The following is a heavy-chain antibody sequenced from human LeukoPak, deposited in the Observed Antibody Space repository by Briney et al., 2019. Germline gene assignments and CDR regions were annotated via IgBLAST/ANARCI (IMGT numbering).Heavy chain of an antibody. CDR1: GYTFTSYD. V-gene: IGHV1-8*01. Sequence: ASVKVSRKASGYTFTSYDINWVRQATGQGLEWMGCMNPNSGNTGYAQKFQGRVTMTRNTSISTAYMELSSLRSEDTAVYYCARGQPTVTRVDDAFDIWGQGTMVTVSS. J-gene: IGHJ3*02. CDR3: ARGQPTVTRVDDAFDI. CDR2: MNPNSGNT. D-gene: IGHD4-17*01.